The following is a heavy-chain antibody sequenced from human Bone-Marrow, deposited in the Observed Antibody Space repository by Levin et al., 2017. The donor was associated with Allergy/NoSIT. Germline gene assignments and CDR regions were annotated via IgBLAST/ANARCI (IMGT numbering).Heavy chain of an antibody. Sequence: GESLKISCAASGFTVSSNYMSWVRQAPGKGLEWVSVIYSGGSTYYADSVKGRFTISRDNSKNTLYLQMNSLRAEDTAVYYCARERSAVAGTDAFDIWGQGTMVTVSS. D-gene: IGHD2-21*01. CDR3: ARERSAVAGTDAFDI. V-gene: IGHV3-66*01. CDR2: IYSGGST. CDR1: GFTVSSNY. J-gene: IGHJ3*02.